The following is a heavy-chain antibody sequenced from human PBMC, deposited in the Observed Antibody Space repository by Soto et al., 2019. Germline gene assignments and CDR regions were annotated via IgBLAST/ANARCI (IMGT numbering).Heavy chain of an antibody. Sequence: GASVKVSCKASGGTFSSYTISWVRQAPGQGLEWMGRIIPILGIANYAQKFQGRVTMTTDTSTSTAYMELSRLGSDDTAVYYCARDSSMVRGVGSSYYYYYMDVWGKGTTVTVSS. D-gene: IGHD3-10*01. J-gene: IGHJ6*03. CDR2: IIPILGIA. V-gene: IGHV1-69*04. CDR1: GGTFSSYT. CDR3: ARDSSMVRGVGSSYYYYYMDV.